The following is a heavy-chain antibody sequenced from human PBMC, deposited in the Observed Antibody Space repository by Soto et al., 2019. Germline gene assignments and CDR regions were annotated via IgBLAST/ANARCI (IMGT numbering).Heavy chain of an antibody. Sequence: SETLSLTCTVSGGSTSTSDYYWGWIRQSPGKGLEWIGSVYYRGGSYSNSSVKSRVTISVDTSKNQFSLNLNSVTASDTAVYYCVSQRTSVLTQAYFDYWGPGALVTVSS. J-gene: IGHJ4*02. CDR1: GGSTSTSDYY. V-gene: IGHV4-39*01. D-gene: IGHD2-8*01. CDR3: VSQRTSVLTQAYFDY. CDR2: VYYRGGS.